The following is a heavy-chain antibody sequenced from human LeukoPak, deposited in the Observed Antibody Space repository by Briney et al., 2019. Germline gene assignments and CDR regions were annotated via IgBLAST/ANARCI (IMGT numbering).Heavy chain of an antibody. V-gene: IGHV1-2*02. CDR1: GYTFTAYL. CDR3: ARYLAAPYDAFDI. Sequence: ASVKVSCQASGYTFTAYLLQEVRLPPAKEGEGMEWINPKSCGTEYAQRFQGRVTMTRDTSISTAYMDLTRLRYDDTAVYFCARYLAAPYDAFDIWGQGTMVTVSS. CDR2: INPKSCGT. D-gene: IGHD2-15*01. J-gene: IGHJ3*02.